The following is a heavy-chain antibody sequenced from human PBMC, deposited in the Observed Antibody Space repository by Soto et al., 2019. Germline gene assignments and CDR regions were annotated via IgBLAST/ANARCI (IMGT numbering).Heavy chain of an antibody. Sequence: QVQLQESGPGLVKPSQTLSLTCTVSGGSISSGANYWSWIRQHPGKGLDWLGYIYYTRTTYYHPSLKSRLNISLDASKNQFSLKLSSVTAADTAVYYCARDMKFENDGGYYSYGMDVWGQGTTVTVSS. V-gene: IGHV4-31*03. CDR1: GGSISSGANY. D-gene: IGHD1-1*01. CDR2: IYYTRTT. J-gene: IGHJ6*02. CDR3: ARDMKFENDGGYYSYGMDV.